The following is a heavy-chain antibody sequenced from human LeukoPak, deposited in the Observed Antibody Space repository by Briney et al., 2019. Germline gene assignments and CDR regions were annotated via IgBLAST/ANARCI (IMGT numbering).Heavy chain of an antibody. Sequence: GASVKVSCKASGYTFTSYAMHWVRQAPGQRLEWMGWINAGNGNTKYSQKFQGRVTITRDTSASTAYMELSSLRSEDTAVYYYAREDYGDYPYYYYYGMDVWGQGTTVTVSS. CDR3: AREDYGDYPYYYYYGMDV. CDR1: GYTFTSYA. D-gene: IGHD4-17*01. J-gene: IGHJ6*02. V-gene: IGHV1-3*01. CDR2: INAGNGNT.